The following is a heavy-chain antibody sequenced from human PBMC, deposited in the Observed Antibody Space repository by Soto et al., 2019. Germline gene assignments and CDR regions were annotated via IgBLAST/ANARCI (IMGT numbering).Heavy chain of an antibody. CDR3: AKSPSYPVHFDY. V-gene: IGHV3-30*18. Sequence: QVQLVESGGGVVQPGRSLRLSCAASGFTFSSHGMHWVRQAPGKGLEWVAVISYDGSNKYYADSVKGRFTISRDNSKNTLYLQMNSLRAEDTAVYYCAKSPSYPVHFDYWGQGTLVTVSS. CDR2: ISYDGSNK. CDR1: GFTFSSHG. D-gene: IGHD1-26*01. J-gene: IGHJ4*02.